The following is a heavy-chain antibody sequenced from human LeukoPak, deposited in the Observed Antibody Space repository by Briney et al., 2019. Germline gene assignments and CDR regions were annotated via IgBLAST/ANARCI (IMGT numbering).Heavy chain of an antibody. CDR2: INTNTGNL. Sequence: ASVKVSCKASGYTFTNYAMNWVRQAPGQGLEWMGWINTNTGNLTYAQGFTGRFVFSLDTSVSTAYLQVSSLKAEDTAVYYCAREGHIVVVVAATPLDVWGQGTTVTVSS. J-gene: IGHJ6*02. CDR1: GYTFTNYA. D-gene: IGHD2-15*01. V-gene: IGHV7-4-1*02. CDR3: AREGHIVVVVAATPLDV.